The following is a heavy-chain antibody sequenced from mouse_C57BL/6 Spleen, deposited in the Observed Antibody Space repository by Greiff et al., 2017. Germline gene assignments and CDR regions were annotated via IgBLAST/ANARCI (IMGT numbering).Heavy chain of an antibody. CDR2: IYPSDSET. CDR1: GYTFTSYW. D-gene: IGHD2-4*01. J-gene: IGHJ3*01. CDR3: ARGRKYLGDYDDRFAY. V-gene: IGHV1-61*01. Sequence: QVQLKQPGAELVRPGSSVKLSCKASGYTFTSYWMDWVKQRPGQGLEWIGNIYPSDSETHYNQKFKDKATLTVDKSSSTAYMQLSSLTSEDSAVYYCARGRKYLGDYDDRFAYWGQGTLVTVSA.